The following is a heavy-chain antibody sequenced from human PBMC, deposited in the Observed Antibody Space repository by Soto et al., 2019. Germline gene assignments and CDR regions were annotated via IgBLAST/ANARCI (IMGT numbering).Heavy chain of an antibody. CDR2: IEPSDSYI. Sequence: PXASLKISCTACGYNFNNNWIGWVRQTPGKGLEWMGRIEPSDSYIDYSPSFKGHVTISSDKSIKTVYLQWSSLRAEDSAVYYCARGSKDSYPGSRIFDFWGRGTLVTGSS. V-gene: IGHV5-10-1*01. CDR3: ARGSKDSYPGSRIFDF. J-gene: IGHJ4*02. CDR1: GYNFNNNW. D-gene: IGHD2-15*01.